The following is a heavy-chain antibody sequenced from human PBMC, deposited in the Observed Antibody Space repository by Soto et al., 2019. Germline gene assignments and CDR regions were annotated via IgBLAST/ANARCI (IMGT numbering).Heavy chain of an antibody. CDR2: IIPIFGTA. CDR3: ARDGYYYDSSGYYYYFDY. J-gene: IGHJ4*02. Sequence: QVQLVQSGAEVKKPGSSVKVSCKASGGTFSSYAISWVRQAPGQGLEWMGGIIPIFGTANYAQKFQGRVTXXAXXSTSPADMELSSLRSEDTAVYYCARDGYYYDSSGYYYYFDYWGQGTLVTVSS. V-gene: IGHV1-69*12. D-gene: IGHD3-22*01. CDR1: GGTFSSYA.